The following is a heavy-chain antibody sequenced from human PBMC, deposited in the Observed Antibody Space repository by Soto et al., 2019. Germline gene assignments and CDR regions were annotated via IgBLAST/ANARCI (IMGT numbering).Heavy chain of an antibody. Sequence: GGSLRLSCAASGFTFSSYAMHWVRQAPGKGLEWVAVISYDGSNKYYADSVKGRFTISRDNSKNTLYLQMNSLRAEDTAVYYCARDWGQLWLKGAFDIWGQGTMVTVSS. CDR1: GFTFSSYA. V-gene: IGHV3-30-3*01. CDR2: ISYDGSNK. D-gene: IGHD5-18*01. J-gene: IGHJ3*02. CDR3: ARDWGQLWLKGAFDI.